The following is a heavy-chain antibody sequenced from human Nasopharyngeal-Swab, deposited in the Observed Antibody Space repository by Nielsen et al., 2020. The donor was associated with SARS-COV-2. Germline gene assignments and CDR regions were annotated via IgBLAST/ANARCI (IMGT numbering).Heavy chain of an antibody. CDR3: ARDGIVGATTGLDY. CDR1: GFTFSSYG. CDR2: IWYDGSNK. V-gene: IGHV3-33*01. J-gene: IGHJ4*02. Sequence: GGSLRLSCAASGFTFSSYGMHWVRQAPGKGLEWVAVIWYDGSNKYYADSVKGRFTISRDNSKHTLYLQMNSLRAEDTAVYYCARDGIVGATTGLDYWGQGTLVTVSS. D-gene: IGHD1-26*01.